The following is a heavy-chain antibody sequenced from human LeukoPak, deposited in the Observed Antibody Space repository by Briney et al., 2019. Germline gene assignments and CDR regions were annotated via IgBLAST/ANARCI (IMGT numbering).Heavy chain of an antibody. CDR1: GFTFSSYA. J-gene: IGHJ5*02. D-gene: IGHD3-10*01. Sequence: GGSLRLSCAASGFTFSSYAMSWVRQAPGKGLEWVAVISYDGSNKYYADSVKGRFTISRDNSKNTLYLQMNSLRAEDTAMYYCAKDHYYGSGSHPLSWGQGTLVTVSS. CDR2: ISYDGSNK. CDR3: AKDHYYGSGSHPLS. V-gene: IGHV3-30*18.